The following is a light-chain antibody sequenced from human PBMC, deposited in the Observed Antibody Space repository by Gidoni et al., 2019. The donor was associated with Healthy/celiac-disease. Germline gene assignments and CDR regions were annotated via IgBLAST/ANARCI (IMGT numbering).Light chain of an antibody. J-gene: IGKJ4*01. V-gene: IGKV1-39*01. CDR2: GAS. Sequence: DIQMTQSPSSLSASVGDRVTITCRASQSISMYLNWYQQKPGKAPKLLIFGASTLHSGVPSRFSGSGSGTDFTLTISSLQPEDFASYYCQQSATTPLTFGGGTKVEIK. CDR3: QQSATTPLT. CDR1: QSISMY.